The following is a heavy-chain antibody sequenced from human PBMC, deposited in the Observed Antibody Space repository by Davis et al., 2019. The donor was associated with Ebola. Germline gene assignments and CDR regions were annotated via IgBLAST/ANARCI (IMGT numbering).Heavy chain of an antibody. D-gene: IGHD4-23*01. CDR1: GYTFTSYA. CDR3: ARLDYGGRMDV. J-gene: IGHJ6*02. V-gene: IGHV1-3*01. CDR2: INAGNGNT. Sequence: AASVKVSCKASGYTFTSYAMHWVRQAPGQRLEWMGWINAGNGNTKYSQKLQGRVTITRDTSASTAYMELSSLRSEDTAVYYCARLDYGGRMDVWGQGTTVTVSS.